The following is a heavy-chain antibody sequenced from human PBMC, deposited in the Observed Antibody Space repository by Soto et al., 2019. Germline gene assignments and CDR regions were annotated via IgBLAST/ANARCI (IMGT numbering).Heavy chain of an antibody. Sequence: ASVKVSCKASGYTFTSYYMHWVRQAPGQGLEWMGIINPSGGSTSYAQKFQGRVTMTRDTSTSTVYMELSSRRSEDTAVYYCARVNEKQLGRNHQRWLQSTSYYYYGMDVWGQGTTVTVSS. CDR2: INPSGGST. D-gene: IGHD6-13*01. CDR1: GYTFTSYY. J-gene: IGHJ6*02. CDR3: ARVNEKQLGRNHQRWLQSTSYYYYGMDV. V-gene: IGHV1-46*01.